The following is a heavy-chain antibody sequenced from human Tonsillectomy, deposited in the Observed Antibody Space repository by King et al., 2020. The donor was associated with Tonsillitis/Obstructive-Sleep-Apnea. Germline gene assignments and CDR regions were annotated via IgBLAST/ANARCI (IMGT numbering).Heavy chain of an antibody. CDR2: IYYNGSP. CDR3: ANLGGDYYYYYMDV. Sequence: QLQESGPGLVKPSETLSLTCTVSGGSISSSSYYWGWIRQPPGKGLEWIGSIYYNGSPYYNPSLKSRVTISVDTSTNHVSQKLSSVTAADTAVYYCANLGGDYYYYYMDVWGKGTPVTVSS. V-gene: IGHV4-39*02. D-gene: IGHD3-16*01. J-gene: IGHJ6*03. CDR1: GGSISSSSYY.